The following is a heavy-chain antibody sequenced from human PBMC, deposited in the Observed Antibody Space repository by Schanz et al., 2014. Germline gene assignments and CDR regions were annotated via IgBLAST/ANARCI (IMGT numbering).Heavy chain of an antibody. V-gene: IGHV3-7*05. J-gene: IGHJ2*01. CDR2: IKEDGSVK. Sequence: EVQLAESGGGLVQPGGSLRLSCAASTFTFSSDWMSWVRQAPGKGLEWVANIKEDGSVKNYVDSVKGRFTISRDNAKNTLYLQMNSLRAEDTAIYYCAKDAPDPFDLWGRGTLITVSS. CDR3: AKDAPDPFDL. CDR1: TFTFSSDW.